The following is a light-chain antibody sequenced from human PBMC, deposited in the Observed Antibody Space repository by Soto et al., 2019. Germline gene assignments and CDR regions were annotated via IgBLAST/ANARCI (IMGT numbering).Light chain of an antibody. CDR1: QSISTY. J-gene: IGKJ1*01. CDR3: QQSDSSPRT. V-gene: IGKV1-39*01. CDR2: GAS. Sequence: DLQMTQSPSSLSASVGDRVTITCRASQSISTYLHWYQQKPGKAPKLLIYGASSLQSGVPSRFSGSGSGTDFTLIITSLQPEDCATYYCQQSDSSPRTFGQGTKVEIK.